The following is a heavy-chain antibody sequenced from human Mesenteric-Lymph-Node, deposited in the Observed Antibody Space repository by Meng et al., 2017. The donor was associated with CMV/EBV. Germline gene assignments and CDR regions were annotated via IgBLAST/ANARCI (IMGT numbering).Heavy chain of an antibody. J-gene: IGHJ4*02. CDR2: ISSSSSYI. Sequence: CAASGFTFSSYAMSWVRQAPGKGLEWVSYISSSSSYIYHADSVKGRFTISRDNAKNSLYLQMNSLRAEDTAVYYCARDGYGGRYLDYWGQGTLVTVSS. D-gene: IGHD5-12*01. CDR3: ARDGYGGRYLDY. CDR1: GFTFSSYA. V-gene: IGHV3-21*01.